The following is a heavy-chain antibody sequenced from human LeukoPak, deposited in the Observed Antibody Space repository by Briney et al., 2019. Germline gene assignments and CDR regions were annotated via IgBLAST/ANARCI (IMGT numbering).Heavy chain of an antibody. D-gene: IGHD5-18*01. CDR1: GFTFSQYR. J-gene: IGHJ4*02. CDR3: AKDRGGYKDY. CDR2: IRFDGSNK. V-gene: IGHV3-30*02. Sequence: GGSLRLSCAASGFTFSQYRMSWVRQAPGKGLEWVAFIRFDGSNKYYADSVKGRFTISRDDSKNTLYLQMNSLRAEDTAVYYCAKDRGGYKDYWGQGTLVTVSS.